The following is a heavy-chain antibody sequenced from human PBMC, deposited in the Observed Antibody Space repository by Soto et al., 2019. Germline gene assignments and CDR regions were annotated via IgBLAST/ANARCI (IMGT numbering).Heavy chain of an antibody. CDR1: GGSVSGYY. CDR2: IHYSGST. J-gene: IGHJ4*02. D-gene: IGHD3-10*01. V-gene: IGHV4-59*08. CDR3: ARHYNSGSYPLDC. Sequence: SETLSLTCTVSGGSVSGYYWGWIRQPPGRGLEYIGHIHYSGSTNYNPSLKSRVTMSVDASRNQFSLKLNSVTAADTAVYFCARHYNSGSYPLDCWGQGILVTVSS.